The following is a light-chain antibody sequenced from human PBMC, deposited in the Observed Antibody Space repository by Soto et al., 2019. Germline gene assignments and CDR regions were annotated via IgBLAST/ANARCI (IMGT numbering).Light chain of an antibody. CDR1: SSNIGAGYE. CDR2: GNN. V-gene: IGLV1-40*01. J-gene: IGLJ1*01. Sequence: QSVLTQPPSVPGAPGQRVTISCTGSSSNIGAGYEVHWYQQLPGTAPKLLIYGNNNRPSGVPDRFSGSKSGTSASLAITGLQAEDEADSYCQSYDSSLSALYVFGTGTKVTVL. CDR3: QSYDSSLSALYV.